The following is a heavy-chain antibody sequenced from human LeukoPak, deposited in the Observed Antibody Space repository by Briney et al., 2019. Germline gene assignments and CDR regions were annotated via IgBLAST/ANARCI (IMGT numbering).Heavy chain of an antibody. Sequence: PGGSLRLSCAASGFIFSSYEMNWVRQAPGKGLEGGSYISSSGSNIYYADSVKGRFTISRDNAKNSLYLQMNSLRAEDTAVYYCAELGITMIGGVWGKGTTVTISS. CDR1: GFIFSSYE. V-gene: IGHV3-48*03. D-gene: IGHD3-10*02. J-gene: IGHJ6*04. CDR2: ISSSGSNI. CDR3: AELGITMIGGV.